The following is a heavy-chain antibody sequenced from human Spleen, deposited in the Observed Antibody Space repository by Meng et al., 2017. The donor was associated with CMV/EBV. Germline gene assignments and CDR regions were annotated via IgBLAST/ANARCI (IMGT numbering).Heavy chain of an antibody. CDR2: ITSSSNYI. CDR3: ARDRITAAGTFDY. Sequence: GGSLRLSCAASGFTFSTYSMNWVRQAPGKGLEWVSSITSSSNYIYYADSMKGRFTISRDNAKNLLYLQMNSLRADDTAIYYCARDRITAAGTFDYWGQGKLVTVSS. D-gene: IGHD6-13*01. CDR1: GFTFSTYS. V-gene: IGHV3-21*01. J-gene: IGHJ4*02.